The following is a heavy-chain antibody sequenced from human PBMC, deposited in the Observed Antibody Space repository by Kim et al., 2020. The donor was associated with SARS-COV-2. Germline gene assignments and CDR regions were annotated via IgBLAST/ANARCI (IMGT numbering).Heavy chain of an antibody. V-gene: IGHV3-49*04. CDR3: TIDLEFGNYYY. J-gene: IGHJ6*01. CDR2: IRSNAHGGTT. D-gene: IGHD3-16*01. CDR1: GFTFSNSA. Sequence: GGSLRLSCAASGFTFSNSAMSWVRQAPGKGLEWVAFIRSNAHGGTTDYAASVQGRFTIYSADSKHMSYLKMNSLKNEDTDEYSCTIDLEFGNYYY.